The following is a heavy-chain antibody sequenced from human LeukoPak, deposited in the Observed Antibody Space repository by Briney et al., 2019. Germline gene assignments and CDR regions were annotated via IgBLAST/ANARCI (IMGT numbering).Heavy chain of an antibody. J-gene: IGHJ4*02. D-gene: IGHD7-27*01. Sequence: GGSLRLSCVVSGFTFKTYRMAWVRQAPGKGLEWLANIKQNGEANQYEDSVMGRFTISRDNAENSLFLQMDSLRAEDTAVYYCARENWGTLDYWGQGALVTVSS. CDR2: IKQNGEAN. CDR1: GFTFKTYR. V-gene: IGHV3-7*01. CDR3: ARENWGTLDY.